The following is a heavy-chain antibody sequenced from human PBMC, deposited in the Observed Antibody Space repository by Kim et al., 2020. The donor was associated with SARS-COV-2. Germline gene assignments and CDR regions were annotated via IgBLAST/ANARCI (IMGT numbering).Heavy chain of an antibody. CDR1: GYTFTGYY. V-gene: IGHV1-2*02. CDR2: INPNSGGT. D-gene: IGHD6-13*01. J-gene: IGHJ4*02. CDR3: ARDHELPQQLVAYYFDY. Sequence: ASVKVSCKASGYTFTGYYMHWVRQAPGQGLEWMGWINPNSGGTNYAQKFQGRVTMTRDTSISTAYMELSRLRSDDTAVYYCARDHELPQQLVAYYFDYWGQGTLVTVSS.